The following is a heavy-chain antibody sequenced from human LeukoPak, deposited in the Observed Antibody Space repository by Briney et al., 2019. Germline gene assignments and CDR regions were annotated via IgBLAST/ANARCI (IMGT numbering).Heavy chain of an antibody. J-gene: IGHJ3*02. D-gene: IGHD1-14*01. CDR1: GFTFSSYE. CDR2: INWNGGST. Sequence: GGSLRLSCAASGFTFSSYEMNWVRQAPGKGLEWVSGINWNGGSTGYADSVKGRFTISRDNAKNSLYLQMNSLRAEDTALYYCARTTSHDAFDIWGQGTMVTVSS. CDR3: ARTTSHDAFDI. V-gene: IGHV3-20*04.